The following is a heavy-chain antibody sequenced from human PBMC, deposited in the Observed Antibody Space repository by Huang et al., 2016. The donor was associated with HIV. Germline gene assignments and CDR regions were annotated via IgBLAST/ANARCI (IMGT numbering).Heavy chain of an antibody. CDR1: GGSISSSSYY. CDR2: IYYSGVT. CDR3: ARHERWAMVRGVPQWGFDY. D-gene: IGHD3-10*01. Sequence: QLQLQESGPGLVKPSETLSLTCTVSGGSISSSSYYWGWIRQPPGEGLEGIGTIYYSGVTYYNPSLKGRVTISVDTSKNQFSLKRSSVTAADTAVYYCARHERWAMVRGVPQWGFDYWGQGTLVTVSS. J-gene: IGHJ4*02. V-gene: IGHV4-39*01.